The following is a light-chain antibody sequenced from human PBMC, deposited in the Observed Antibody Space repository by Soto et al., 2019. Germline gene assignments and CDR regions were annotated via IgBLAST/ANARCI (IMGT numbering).Light chain of an antibody. CDR2: AAS. J-gene: IGKJ2*01. Sequence: TQSPSSLSASVGGRVTITCRASQGIRNYLAWYQQKPGKVPKLLIYAASALRPGVPSRFSGSGSGTDFTLTISSLQPEDVATYYCQKYNSAPYTFGQGTKLEIK. CDR3: QKYNSAPYT. V-gene: IGKV1-27*01. CDR1: QGIRNY.